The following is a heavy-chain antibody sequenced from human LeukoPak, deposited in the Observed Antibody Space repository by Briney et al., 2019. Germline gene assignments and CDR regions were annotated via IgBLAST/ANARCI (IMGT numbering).Heavy chain of an antibody. V-gene: IGHV4-59*01. CDR2: IYYSGST. Sequence: SETLSLTCTVSGGSISSYYWSWIRQPPGKGLEWIGYIYYSGSTNYNPSLKSRVTISVDTSKNQFSLKLSSVTAADTAVYYCARDNYYDSSGYSTLFDYWGQGTLVTVSS. J-gene: IGHJ4*02. CDR3: ARDNYYDSSGYSTLFDY. CDR1: GGSISSYY. D-gene: IGHD3-22*01.